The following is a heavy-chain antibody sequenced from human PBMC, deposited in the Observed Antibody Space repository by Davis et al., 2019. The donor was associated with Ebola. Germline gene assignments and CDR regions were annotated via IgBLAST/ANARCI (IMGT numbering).Heavy chain of an antibody. D-gene: IGHD3-9*01. CDR3: ARDQYDILTGYHDY. Sequence: PGGSLRLSCAASGFTFSSYSMNWVRQAPGKGLEWVSYISSSSSTIYYADSVKGRFTISRDNAKNSLYLQMNSLRDEDTAVYYCARDQYDILTGYHDYWGQGTLVTVSS. CDR1: GFTFSSYS. J-gene: IGHJ4*02. CDR2: ISSSSSTI. V-gene: IGHV3-48*02.